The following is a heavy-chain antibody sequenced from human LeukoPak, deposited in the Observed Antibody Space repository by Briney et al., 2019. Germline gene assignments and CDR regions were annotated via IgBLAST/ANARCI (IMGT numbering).Heavy chain of an antibody. Sequence: ASVKVSCKASGYTFTGYYMHWVRQAPGQGLEWMGWINPNSGGTNYAQKFQGRVTMTRDTSISTAYMELSRPRSDDTAVYYCARGIGYDILTGTFDYWGQGTLVTVSS. CDR2: INPNSGGT. D-gene: IGHD3-9*01. CDR1: GYTFTGYY. J-gene: IGHJ4*02. CDR3: ARGIGYDILTGTFDY. V-gene: IGHV1-2*02.